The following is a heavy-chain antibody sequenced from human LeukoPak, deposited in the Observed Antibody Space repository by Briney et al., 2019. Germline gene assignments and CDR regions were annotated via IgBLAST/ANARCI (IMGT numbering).Heavy chain of an antibody. D-gene: IGHD1-20*01. CDR2: IVSDGTST. CDR3: ARAFNWNDLGN. CDR1: GFTFSGSW. J-gene: IGHJ4*02. Sequence: SGGSLRLSCVASGFTFSGSWMHWVRHAPGKGLVWVSRIVSDGTSTNYAHSVKGRFTISRDNAKNTLYLQMNSLRAEDTAVYYCARAFNWNDLGNWGQGTLVTVSS. V-gene: IGHV3-74*01.